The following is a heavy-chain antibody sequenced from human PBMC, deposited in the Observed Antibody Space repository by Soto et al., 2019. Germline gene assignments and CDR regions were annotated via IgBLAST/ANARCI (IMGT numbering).Heavy chain of an antibody. D-gene: IGHD2-15*01. CDR2: INPSGGST. J-gene: IGHJ5*02. Sequence: ASVKVSCKASGYTFTSYYMHWVRQAPGQGLEWMGIINPSGGSTSYAQKFQGRVTMTRDTSTSTVYMELSSLRSEDTAVYYCACRVSGHCSGGSCYEPSFDPWGQGTLVTVSS. V-gene: IGHV1-46*01. CDR1: GYTFTSYY. CDR3: ACRVSGHCSGGSCYEPSFDP.